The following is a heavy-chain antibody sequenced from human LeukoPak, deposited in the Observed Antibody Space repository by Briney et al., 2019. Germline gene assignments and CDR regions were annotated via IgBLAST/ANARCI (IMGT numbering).Heavy chain of an antibody. Sequence: SETLSLTCTVSGGSISSYYWSWIRQPPGKGLEWIGYIYYSGSTNYNPSLKSRVTISVDTSKNQFSLKLSSVTAADTAVYYCARDQYYGATGMDVWGQGTTVTVSS. CDR2: IYYSGST. CDR3: ARDQYYGATGMDV. J-gene: IGHJ6*02. V-gene: IGHV4-59*01. D-gene: IGHD4/OR15-4a*01. CDR1: GGSISSYY.